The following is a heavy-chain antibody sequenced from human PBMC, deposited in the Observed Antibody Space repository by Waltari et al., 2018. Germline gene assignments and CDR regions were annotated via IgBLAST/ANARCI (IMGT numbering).Heavy chain of an antibody. Sequence: EVQLVESGGGLVQPGGSLRLSCAASGFTFSSYAMSWVRQAPGKGLEWVSSISSSSSYIYYADSVKGRFTISRDNAKNSLYLQMNSLRAEDTAVYYCARDPSTVELLQYYYYGMDVWGQGTTVTVSS. J-gene: IGHJ6*02. CDR2: ISSSSSYI. D-gene: IGHD1-7*01. CDR1: GFTFSSYA. V-gene: IGHV3-21*01. CDR3: ARDPSTVELLQYYYYGMDV.